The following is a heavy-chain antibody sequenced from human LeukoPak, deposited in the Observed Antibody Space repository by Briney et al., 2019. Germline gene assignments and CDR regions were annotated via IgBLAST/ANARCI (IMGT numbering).Heavy chain of an antibody. Sequence: SVKVSCKASGGTFSSYAISWVRQAPGQGLEWMGRIIPILGIANYAQKFQGRVTMTRDTSTSTLYMELSSLRSEDTAVYYCARGCGSNCYYFDYWGQGTLVTVSS. D-gene: IGHD2-21*01. CDR1: GGTFSSYA. CDR2: IIPILGIA. J-gene: IGHJ4*02. CDR3: ARGCGSNCYYFDY. V-gene: IGHV1-69*04.